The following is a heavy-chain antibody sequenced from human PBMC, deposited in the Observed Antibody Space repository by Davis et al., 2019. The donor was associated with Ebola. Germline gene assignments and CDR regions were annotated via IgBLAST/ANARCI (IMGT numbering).Heavy chain of an antibody. CDR3: ARPHDYLFLGGGWAFDI. D-gene: IGHD6-19*01. CDR1: GYTFTSYY. V-gene: IGHV1-46*01. Sequence: ASVKVSCKASGYTFTSYYMHWVRQAPGQGLEWMGIINPSGGSTSYAQKFQGRVTMTRDTSTSTVYMELSSLRSEDTAVYYCARPHDYLFLGGGWAFDIWGQGTMVTVSS. J-gene: IGHJ3*02. CDR2: INPSGGST.